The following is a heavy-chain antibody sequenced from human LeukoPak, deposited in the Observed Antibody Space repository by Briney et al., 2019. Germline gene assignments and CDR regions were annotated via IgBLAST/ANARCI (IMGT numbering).Heavy chain of an antibody. CDR1: GYTLTELS. J-gene: IGHJ4*02. CDR3: ARDVPPGY. V-gene: IGHV1-46*01. D-gene: IGHD2-2*01. Sequence: ASVKVSCKVSGYTLTELSMHWVRQAPGQGLEWMGIINPSGGSTSYAQKFQDRVTMTRDTSTSTVYMELSSLRSEDTAVYYCARDVPPGYWGQGTLVTVSS. CDR2: INPSGGST.